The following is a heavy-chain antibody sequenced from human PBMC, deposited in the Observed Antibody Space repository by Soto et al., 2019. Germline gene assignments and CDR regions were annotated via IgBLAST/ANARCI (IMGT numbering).Heavy chain of an antibody. CDR3: TRENIENSDGLYDAFDI. D-gene: IGHD5-18*01. CDR1: GYSFTYYY. V-gene: IGHV1-2*02. J-gene: IGHJ3*02. Sequence: ASVKVSNRNSGYSFTYYYTHWVRQAPGQGLEWMGWMNPKSGGAYFAQKFQGRVTLTRDTPIGTAYIEVNSLTSDDTAVYFCTRENIENSDGLYDAFDIWGQGTTVTVPS. CDR2: MNPKSGGA.